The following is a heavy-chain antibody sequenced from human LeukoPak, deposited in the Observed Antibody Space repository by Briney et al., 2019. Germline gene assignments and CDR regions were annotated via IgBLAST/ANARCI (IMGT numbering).Heavy chain of an antibody. V-gene: IGHV3-30-3*01. CDR2: ISYDGSNK. CDR3: AKDPGYSTFGYYMDV. J-gene: IGHJ6*03. Sequence: PGRSLRLSCAASGFTFSRYAMHWVRQAPGKGLERVAVISYDGSNKYYADSVKGRLTISRDNSKNTLYLQMNSLRAEDTAVYYCAKDPGYSTFGYYMDVWGKGTTVTVSS. D-gene: IGHD4-11*01. CDR1: GFTFSRYA.